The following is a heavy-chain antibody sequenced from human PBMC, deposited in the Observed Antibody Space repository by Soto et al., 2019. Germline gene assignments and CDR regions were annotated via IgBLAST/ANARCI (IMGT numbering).Heavy chain of an antibody. Sequence: EVQLLESGGGLVQPGGSLRLSCAASGFTFSSYAMSWVRQAPGKGLEWVSAVSGSGGSTYYADSVKGRFTISRDNSKNTLYLQMNSLRAEDTAVYDCAKFLSTTVTYYYYYGMDVWGQGTTVTVSS. CDR2: VSGSGGST. CDR1: GFTFSSYA. J-gene: IGHJ6*02. V-gene: IGHV3-23*01. CDR3: AKFLSTTVTYYYYYGMDV. D-gene: IGHD4-17*01.